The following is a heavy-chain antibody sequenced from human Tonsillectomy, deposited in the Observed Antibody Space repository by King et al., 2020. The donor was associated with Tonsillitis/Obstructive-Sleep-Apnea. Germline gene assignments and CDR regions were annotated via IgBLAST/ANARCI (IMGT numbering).Heavy chain of an antibody. CDR2: IIPIFGTA. Sequence: QVQLVESGAEVKKPGSSVKVSCKASGGTFSSYAISWVRQAPGQGLEWMGGIIPIFGTANYAQKFYGRVTITADESTSTAYMELSSLRSEDTAVYYCARDQCGGDCSPLYYYYHYMDVWGKGTTVTVSS. V-gene: IGHV1-69*01. D-gene: IGHD2-21*01. CDR1: GGTFSSYA. CDR3: ARDQCGGDCSPLYYYYHYMDV. J-gene: IGHJ6*03.